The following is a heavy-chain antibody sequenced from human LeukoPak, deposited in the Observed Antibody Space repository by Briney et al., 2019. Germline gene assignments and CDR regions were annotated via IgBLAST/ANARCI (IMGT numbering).Heavy chain of an antibody. Sequence: GASVKVSCNASGGTFSSYAISWVRQASGQGLEWMGRVTPHSCDTHYAQDFQRRVTMTRDTSIHTAYRAQRRLTSDDAGVLYCTRGAGTSWFDPWGQGTLVTVSS. CDR3: TRGAGTSWFDP. J-gene: IGHJ5*02. D-gene: IGHD2-2*01. CDR1: GGTFSSYA. CDR2: VTPHSCDT. V-gene: IGHV1-2*02.